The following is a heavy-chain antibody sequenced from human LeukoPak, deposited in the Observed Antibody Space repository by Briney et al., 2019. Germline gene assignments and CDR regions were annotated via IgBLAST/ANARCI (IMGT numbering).Heavy chain of an antibody. CDR1: GFTFSSYG. CDR2: ISYDGSNK. D-gene: IGHD1-26*01. J-gene: IGHJ4*02. Sequence: GGSLRLSCAASGFTFSSYGMHWVRQAPGKGLEWVAVISYDGSNKYYADSVKGRFTISRDNSKNTLYLQMNSLRAEDTAVYYCARDLHVGDYVGYWGQGTLVTVSS. V-gene: IGHV3-30*03. CDR3: ARDLHVGDYVGY.